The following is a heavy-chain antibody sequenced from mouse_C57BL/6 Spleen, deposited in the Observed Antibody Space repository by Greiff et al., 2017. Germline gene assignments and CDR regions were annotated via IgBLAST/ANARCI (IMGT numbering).Heavy chain of an antibody. V-gene: IGHV5-6*01. CDR1: GFTFSSYG. J-gene: IGHJ1*03. CDR2: ISSGGSYT. D-gene: IGHD2-5*01. CDR3: ARQHYSNYEDWYFDG. Sequence: EVKLMESGGDLVKPGGSLKLSCAASGFTFSSYGMSWVRQTPDKRLEWVATISSGGSYTYDPDSVKGRFTISRDNAKNTLDLQRSSLKSEDTAMYYCARQHYSNYEDWYFDGWGTGTTGTVSS.